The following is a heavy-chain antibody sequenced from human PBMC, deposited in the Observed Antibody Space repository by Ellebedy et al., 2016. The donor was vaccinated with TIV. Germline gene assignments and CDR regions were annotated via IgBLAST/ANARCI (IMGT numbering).Heavy chain of an antibody. CDR1: GFPFSTYV. D-gene: IGHD2-2*01. J-gene: IGHJ3*01. CDR2: IWSDGSSK. V-gene: IGHV3-33*01. Sequence: GESLKISCAASGFPFSTYVMHWVRQAPGKGLEWAAVIWSDGSSKYYADSVKGRFTIPGDSSKNTVYLQMTSLRAAATAVYYCARGGYCSSTSCAPADAFDVWGPGTEVTISS. CDR3: ARGGYCSSTSCAPADAFDV.